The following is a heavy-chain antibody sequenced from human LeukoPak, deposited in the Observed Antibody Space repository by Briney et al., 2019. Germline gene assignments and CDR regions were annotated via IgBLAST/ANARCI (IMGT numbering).Heavy chain of an antibody. Sequence: GGSLRLSCAASGFTFSSYAMSWVRQAPGKGLEWVSGISWNSGSIGYADSVKGRFTISRDNAKNSLYLQMNSLRAEDTALYYCAKDIGYDYVWGSYLNGMDVWGQGTTVTVSS. CDR2: ISWNSGSI. V-gene: IGHV3-9*01. J-gene: IGHJ6*02. D-gene: IGHD3-16*02. CDR3: AKDIGYDYVWGSYLNGMDV. CDR1: GFTFSSYA.